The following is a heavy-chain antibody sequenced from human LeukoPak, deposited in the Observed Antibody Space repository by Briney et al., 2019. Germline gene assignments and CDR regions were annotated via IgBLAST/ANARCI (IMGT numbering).Heavy chain of an antibody. CDR3: ALGRDYYYMDV. V-gene: IGHV4-59*12. CDR1: GGSISSYY. CDR2: IYYSGST. J-gene: IGHJ6*03. Sequence: SETLSLTCTVSGGSISSYYWSWIRQPPGKGLEWIGYIYYSGSTNYNPSLKSRVTISVDTSKNQFSLQLNSVTPEDTAVYYCALGRDYYYMDVWGKGTTVTVSS.